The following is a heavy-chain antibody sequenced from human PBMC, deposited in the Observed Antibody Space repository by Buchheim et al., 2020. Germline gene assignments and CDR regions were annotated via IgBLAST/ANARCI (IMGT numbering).Heavy chain of an antibody. V-gene: IGHV1-46*03. D-gene: IGHD5-24*01. J-gene: IGHJ4*02. CDR1: GYTFTSYY. CDR3: ARQPSRDGYTYYFDY. Sequence: QVQLVQSGAEVKKPGASVKVSCKASGYTFTSYYMHWVRQAPGQGLEWMGIINPSGGSTSYAQKFQGRVTMTRDTSKSTVDMELSSLRSEDTAMYYCARQPSRDGYTYYFDYWGQGTL. CDR2: INPSGGST.